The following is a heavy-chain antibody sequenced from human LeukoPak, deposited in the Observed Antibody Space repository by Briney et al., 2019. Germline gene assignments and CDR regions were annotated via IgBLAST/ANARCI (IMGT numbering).Heavy chain of an antibody. CDR3: AKDTPLTTYTSGWSSNSFDY. Sequence: PGGSLRLSCAASGFTFSSYEMNWVRQAPGKGLEWVSHIGNRGTTIFYAASVKGRFTISRDNSKDTLYLQMHSLRAEDTAVYFCAKDTPLTTYTSGWSSNSFDYWGQGTLVAVSS. CDR2: IGNRGTTI. CDR1: GFTFSSYE. J-gene: IGHJ4*02. V-gene: IGHV3-48*03. D-gene: IGHD6-19*01.